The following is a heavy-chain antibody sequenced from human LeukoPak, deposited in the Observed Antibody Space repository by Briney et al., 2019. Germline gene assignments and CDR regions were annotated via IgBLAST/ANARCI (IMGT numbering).Heavy chain of an antibody. Sequence: SETLSLTCTVSGGSIRYYYWSWIRQSPGKGLEWIGYIYYNGTTNYNPYLKSRVTISVDMSKNQFSLKMSSVTAADTAVYYCARKGGLFDYWGQGRLVTVSS. CDR3: ARKGGLFDY. V-gene: IGHV4-59*01. D-gene: IGHD2-15*01. J-gene: IGHJ4*02. CDR2: IYYNGTT. CDR1: GGSIRYYY.